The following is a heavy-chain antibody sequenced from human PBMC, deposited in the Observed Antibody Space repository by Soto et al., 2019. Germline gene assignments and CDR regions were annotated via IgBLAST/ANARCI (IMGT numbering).Heavy chain of an antibody. Sequence: ASVKVSCKASGYTFTSYDINWVRQATGQGLEWMGWMNPNSGNTGYAQKFQGRVTMTRNTSISTAYMELSSLRSEDTAVYYCAAYYNFWSGYYRYNWFDPWGQGTLVTVSS. J-gene: IGHJ5*02. D-gene: IGHD3-3*01. V-gene: IGHV1-8*01. CDR3: AAYYNFWSGYYRYNWFDP. CDR1: GYTFTSYD. CDR2: MNPNSGNT.